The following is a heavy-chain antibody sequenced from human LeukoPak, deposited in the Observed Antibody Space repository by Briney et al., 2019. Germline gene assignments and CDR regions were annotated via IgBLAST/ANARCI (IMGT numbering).Heavy chain of an antibody. CDR3: ARESDYGDYADY. CDR2: IYSGGST. J-gene: IGHJ4*02. Sequence: GGSLRLSCAASGFTVSSNYMSWVRQAPGKGLERVSVIYSGGSTYYADSVKGRFTISRDNSKNTLYLQMNSLRAEDTAVYYCARESDYGDYADYWGQGTLVTVSS. CDR1: GFTVSSNY. D-gene: IGHD4-17*01. V-gene: IGHV3-53*01.